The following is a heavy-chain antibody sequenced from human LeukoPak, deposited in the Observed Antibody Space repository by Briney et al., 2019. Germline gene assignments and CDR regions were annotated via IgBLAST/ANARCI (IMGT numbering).Heavy chain of an antibody. Sequence: ASVRVSCKASGYTFTSHGISWVRQAPGQGLEWMGWISAYNGNTNYAQNLQGRVTMTTDTSTNTAYMELRSLRSDDTAVYYCARAPYCTSTSCYAGYYYYYYMDVWGKGNTVTVSS. V-gene: IGHV1-18*01. CDR1: GYTFTSHG. J-gene: IGHJ6*03. CDR2: ISAYNGNT. D-gene: IGHD2-2*01. CDR3: ARAPYCTSTSCYAGYYYYYYMDV.